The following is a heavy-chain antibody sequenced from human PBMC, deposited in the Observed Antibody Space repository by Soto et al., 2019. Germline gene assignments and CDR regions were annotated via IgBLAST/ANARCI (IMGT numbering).Heavy chain of an antibody. CDR1: GFTFDDYA. D-gene: IGHD2-2*01. CDR3: AKDMGGVFCSSTSRPSAIDF. CDR2: ISWNSGSI. V-gene: IGHV3-9*01. Sequence: PGGSLRLSCAASGFTFDDYAMHWVRQAPGKGLEWVSGISWNSGSIGYADSVKGRFTISRDNAKNSLYLQMNSLRAEDTALYYCAKDMGGVFCSSTSRPSAIDFWGPGLMVTVSS. J-gene: IGHJ3*01.